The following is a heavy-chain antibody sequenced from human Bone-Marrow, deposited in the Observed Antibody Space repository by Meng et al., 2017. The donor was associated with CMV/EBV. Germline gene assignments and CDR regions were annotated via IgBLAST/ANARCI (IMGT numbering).Heavy chain of an antibody. CDR1: GFSLSTSGVG. D-gene: IGHD5-18*01. V-gene: IGHV2-5*01. Sequence: SGPTLVKPTQTRTLTCTFSGFSLSTSGVGVGWIRQPPGKALEWLALIYWNDDKRYSPSLKSRLTITKDTSKNQVVLTMTNMDPVDTATYYCAHTSPIQPTELYDYWGQGTLVTVSS. CDR2: IYWNDDK. J-gene: IGHJ4*02. CDR3: AHTSPIQPTELYDY.